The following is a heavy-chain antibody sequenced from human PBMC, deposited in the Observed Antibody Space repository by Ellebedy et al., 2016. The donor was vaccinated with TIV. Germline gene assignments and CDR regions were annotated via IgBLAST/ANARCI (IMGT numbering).Heavy chain of an antibody. J-gene: IGHJ6*02. CDR2: IYHSGST. Sequence: GSLRLXCSVSGYSIRSGYYWGWIRQPPGKGLEWIGNIYHSGSTYYNPSLRSRLTLSLDTSKNHLSLRLSSVTAADTAVYFCARTDLRYGMDVWGQGTSVTVS. D-gene: IGHD3/OR15-3a*01. V-gene: IGHV4-38-2*02. CDR1: GYSIRSGYY. CDR3: ARTDLRYGMDV.